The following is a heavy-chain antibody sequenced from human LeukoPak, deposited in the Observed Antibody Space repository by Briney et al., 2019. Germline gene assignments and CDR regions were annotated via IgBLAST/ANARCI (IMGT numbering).Heavy chain of an antibody. CDR3: ARGEQLVLDYYYYYYMDV. CDR1: GGSISSYY. V-gene: IGHV4-4*07. D-gene: IGHD6-13*01. J-gene: IGHJ6*03. CDR2: IHTSGST. Sequence: PSETLSLTCTVSGGSISSYYWSWIRQPAGKGLEWIGRIHTSGSTNYNPSPKSRVTMSVDTSKNQFSLKLRSVAAADTAVYYCARGEQLVLDYYYYYYMDVWGKGTTVTVSS.